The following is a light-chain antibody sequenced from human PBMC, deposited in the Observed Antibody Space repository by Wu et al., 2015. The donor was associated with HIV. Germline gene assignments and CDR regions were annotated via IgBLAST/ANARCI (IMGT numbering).Light chain of an antibody. CDR1: RHSTY. Sequence: SIGDXXTITXGQSRHSTYLAWYQQTPGKAPRVLIYDASTLQSGVSSRFSGSGSGAHFTLTISGLQREDFAVYFCQQLNSFPLTFGQGSRLEI. V-gene: IGKV1-13*02. J-gene: IGKJ5*01. CDR2: DAS. CDR3: QQLNSFPLT.